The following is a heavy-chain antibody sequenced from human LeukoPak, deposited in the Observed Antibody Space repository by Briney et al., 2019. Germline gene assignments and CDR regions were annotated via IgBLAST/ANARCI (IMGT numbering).Heavy chain of an antibody. CDR3: AREAPGAFDI. CDR1: GFTFSSYS. Sequence: GGSLRLSCAASGFTFSSYSMNWVRRAPGKGLEWVSSISSSSSYIYYADSVKGRFTISRDNAKNSLYLQMNSLRAEDTAVYYCAREAPGAFDIWGQGTMVTVSS. J-gene: IGHJ3*02. V-gene: IGHV3-21*01. CDR2: ISSSSSYI.